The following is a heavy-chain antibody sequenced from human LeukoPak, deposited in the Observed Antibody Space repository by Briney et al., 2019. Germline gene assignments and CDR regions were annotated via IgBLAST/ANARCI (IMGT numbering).Heavy chain of an antibody. J-gene: IGHJ4*02. CDR3: ARDRITMVRGVLWRGYLDY. CDR1: GFTFSSYA. CDR2: ISSNGGST. Sequence: GGSLRLSCAASGFTFSSYAMHWVRQAPGKGLEYVSAISSNGGSTYYANSVKGRFTISRDNSKNTLYLQMGSLRAEDMAVYYCARDRITMVRGVLWRGYLDYWGQGTLVSVSS. V-gene: IGHV3-64*01. D-gene: IGHD3-10*01.